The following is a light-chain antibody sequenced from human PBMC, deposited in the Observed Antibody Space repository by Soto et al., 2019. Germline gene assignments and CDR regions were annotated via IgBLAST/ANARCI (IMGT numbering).Light chain of an antibody. Sequence: QSALTQPASVSGSPGQLIAISCTGTSSDVGGYNYVSWYQQHPGKTPNLMIYDVSNRPSGVSNRFSGSKSGNTASLTISGLQAEDEADYYCSSYTSSSTWVFGGGTKVTVL. CDR1: SSDVGGYNY. CDR2: DVS. CDR3: SSYTSSSTWV. J-gene: IGLJ3*02. V-gene: IGLV2-14*01.